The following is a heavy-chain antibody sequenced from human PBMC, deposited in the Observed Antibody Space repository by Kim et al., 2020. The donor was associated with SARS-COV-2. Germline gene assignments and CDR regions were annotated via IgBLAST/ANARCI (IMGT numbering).Heavy chain of an antibody. CDR1: GFTFSNAW. D-gene: IGHD1-26*01. CDR3: TTDRGREVARYYYYGMDV. J-gene: IGHJ6*02. Sequence: GGSLRLSCAASGFTFSNAWMSWVRQAPGKGLEWVGRIKSKTDGGTTDYAAPVKGRFTISRDDSKNTLYLQMNSLKTEDTAVYYCTTDRGREVARYYYYGMDVWGQGTTVTVSS. CDR2: IKSKTDGGTT. V-gene: IGHV3-15*01.